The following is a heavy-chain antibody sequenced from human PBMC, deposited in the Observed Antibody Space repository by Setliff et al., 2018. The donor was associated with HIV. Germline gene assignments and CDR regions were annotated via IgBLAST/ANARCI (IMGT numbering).Heavy chain of an antibody. CDR2: IYPGDSDT. V-gene: IGHV5-51*01. J-gene: IGHJ5*01. CDR3: ARQPTDTSGYNNWFDS. D-gene: IGHD3-3*01. CDR1: GYTFASHW. Sequence: GESLKISCKGSGYTFASHWIGWVRPMPGRGLEWMGIIYPGDSDTRYSPSFEGQVTMSADKSINTAYLQWNSLKASDTAMYYCARQPTDTSGYNNWFDSWGQGTLVTVSS.